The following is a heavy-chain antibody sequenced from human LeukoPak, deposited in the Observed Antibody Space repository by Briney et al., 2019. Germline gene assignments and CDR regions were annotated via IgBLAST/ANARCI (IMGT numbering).Heavy chain of an antibody. Sequence: ASVKVSCKASGYTFTSYGISWVRQAPGQGLEWMGWISAYNGNTNYAQKLQGRVTMTTDTSTSTAYMELRSLRSDDTAVYYCARDYGYVWGSYLRLDYWGQGTLVTVSS. J-gene: IGHJ4*02. CDR1: GYTFTSYG. D-gene: IGHD3-16*02. CDR3: ARDYGYVWGSYLRLDY. V-gene: IGHV1-18*01. CDR2: ISAYNGNT.